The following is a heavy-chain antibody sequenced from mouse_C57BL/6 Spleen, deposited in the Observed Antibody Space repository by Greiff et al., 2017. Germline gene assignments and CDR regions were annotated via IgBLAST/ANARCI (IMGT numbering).Heavy chain of an antibody. J-gene: IGHJ2*01. Sequence: VQLQQPGAELVKPGASVKMSCKASGYTFTSYWITWVKQRPGQGLEWIGDIYPGSGSTNYNEKFKSKATLTVDTSSSTAYMQLSSLTSEDSAVYYCASVSSYRTWTFDDWGQGTTLTVSS. CDR3: ASVSSYRTWTFDD. CDR1: GYTFTSYW. CDR2: IYPGSGST. D-gene: IGHD1-3*01. V-gene: IGHV1-55*01.